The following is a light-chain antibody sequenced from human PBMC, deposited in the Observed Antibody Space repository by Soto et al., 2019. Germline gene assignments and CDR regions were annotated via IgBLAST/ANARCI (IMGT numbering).Light chain of an antibody. Sequence: EIVLTQSPGTLSLSPGERATLSCRASQDVSSSYLAWYQQKLGQAPRLLMYGTSNRATGIPGRFSGSGSGTDFTLTISRLEAEDFAVYYCQQYDTSPRTVGQGTKVDSK. CDR1: QDVSSSY. V-gene: IGKV3-20*01. CDR2: GTS. J-gene: IGKJ2*01. CDR3: QQYDTSPRT.